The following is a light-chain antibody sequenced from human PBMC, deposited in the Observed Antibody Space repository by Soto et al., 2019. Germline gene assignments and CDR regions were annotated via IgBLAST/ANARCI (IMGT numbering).Light chain of an antibody. CDR1: QGISRS. V-gene: IGKV1D-12*01. CDR2: AAS. Sequence: DIQMTQSPSSVSASVGDRVTISCQASQGISRSLAWYQQKPGKAPKLLIYAASSLQSGVPSRFSGSGFGTDFTLTISSLQPEDFAVYYCQQYNKWPPATFGQGTRLEIK. J-gene: IGKJ5*01. CDR3: QQYNKWPPAT.